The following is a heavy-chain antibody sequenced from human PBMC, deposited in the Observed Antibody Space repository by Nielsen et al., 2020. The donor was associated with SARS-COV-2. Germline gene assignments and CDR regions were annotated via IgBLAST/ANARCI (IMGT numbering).Heavy chain of an antibody. CDR3: ASGYTWGGMDA. V-gene: IGHV4-4*07. Sequence: SETLSLTCSVSGGSLSDFYAIWIRQPAGKGLKWIGRIYTSGDTNYNPSLKSRVTISVDTSKNLFSLNLSSVTAADTAVYYCASGYTWGGMDAWGQGTTVTVSS. CDR2: IYTSGDT. J-gene: IGHJ6*02. CDR1: GGSLSDFY. D-gene: IGHD5-18*01.